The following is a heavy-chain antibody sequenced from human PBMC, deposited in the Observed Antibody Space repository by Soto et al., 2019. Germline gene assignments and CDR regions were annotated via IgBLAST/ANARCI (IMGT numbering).Heavy chain of an antibody. Sequence: QITLKESGPTLVKPTQTLTLTCTFSGFSLRTSGLGVGWIRQPPGKALEWLALIYWDGDKRYSPSLKSRLTITKDTSKNQVVLTVTNMDPVDSATYYCARSDGYYYYFDYWGQGTLVTVSS. CDR2: IYWDGDK. J-gene: IGHJ4*02. CDR1: GFSLRTSGLG. CDR3: ARSDGYYYYFDY. D-gene: IGHD5-12*01. V-gene: IGHV2-5*02.